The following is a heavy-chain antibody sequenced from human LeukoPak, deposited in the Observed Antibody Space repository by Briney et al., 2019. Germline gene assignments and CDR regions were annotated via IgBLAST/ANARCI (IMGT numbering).Heavy chain of an antibody. Sequence: PGGSLRLSCAASGFTFSSYAMSWVRQAPGKGLEWVGHTGNKANSYTTDYAASVKGRFTISRDDSKTSLYLQMNSLKTEDTAVYYCARSYWYRFDYWGQGTLVTVSS. CDR1: GFTFSSYA. CDR3: ARSYWYRFDY. D-gene: IGHD2-8*02. V-gene: IGHV3-72*01. CDR2: TGNKANSYTT. J-gene: IGHJ4*02.